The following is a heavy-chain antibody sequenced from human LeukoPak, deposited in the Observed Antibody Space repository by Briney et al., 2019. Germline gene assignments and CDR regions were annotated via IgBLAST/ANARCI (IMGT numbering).Heavy chain of an antibody. CDR2: IYPGDSDT. CDR1: GYTFSSYW. Sequence: GESLRISCKGSGYTFSSYWIGWVRQMPGKGLEWMGIIYPGDSDTRYSPSLQGQVTISVDTSIGTAYLQWSSLKASDTAIYYCARQNDFMLDYWGQGTLVTVYS. V-gene: IGHV5-51*01. J-gene: IGHJ4*02. D-gene: IGHD3-3*01. CDR3: ARQNDFMLDY.